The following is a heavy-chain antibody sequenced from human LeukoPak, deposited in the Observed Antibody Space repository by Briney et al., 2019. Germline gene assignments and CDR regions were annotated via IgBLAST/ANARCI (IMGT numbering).Heavy chain of an antibody. CDR2: MYYRGNT. CDR1: GGSISTITYY. Sequence: SETLSLTCTVSGGSISTITYYWGWIRQPPGKGLEWVGHMYYRGNTFYNPSLKSRVTISVDTSKHQFSLKLRSVTAADTAVYYCARLYGNYQTYFDYWGQGTLVTVSS. V-gene: IGHV4-39*07. CDR3: ARLYGNYQTYFDY. D-gene: IGHD1-7*01. J-gene: IGHJ4*02.